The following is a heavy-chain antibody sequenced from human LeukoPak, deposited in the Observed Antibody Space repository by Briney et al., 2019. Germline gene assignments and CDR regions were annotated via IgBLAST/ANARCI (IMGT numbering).Heavy chain of an antibody. CDR3: ARQGRAYCGGDCYSFWFDP. CDR2: IYYSGST. CDR1: GGSFSGYY. D-gene: IGHD2-21*02. Sequence: SETLSLTCAVYGGSFSGYYWSWIRQPPGKGLEWIGSIYYSGSTYYNPSLKSRVTISVDTSKNQFSLKLSSVTAADTAVYYCARQGRAYCGGDCYSFWFDPWGQGTLVTVSS. J-gene: IGHJ5*02. V-gene: IGHV4-34*01.